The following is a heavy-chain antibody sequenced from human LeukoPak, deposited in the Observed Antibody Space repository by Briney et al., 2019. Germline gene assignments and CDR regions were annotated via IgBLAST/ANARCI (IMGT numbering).Heavy chain of an antibody. CDR1: GYTLTELS. V-gene: IGHV1-24*01. Sequence: ASVKVSCKVSGYTLTELSMHWVRQAPGKGPEWMGGFDPEDGETIYAQKFQGRVTMTEDTSTDTAYMELSSLRSEDTAVYYCATFSPSGVTTVYYFDYWGQGTLVTVSS. CDR2: FDPEDGET. J-gene: IGHJ4*02. D-gene: IGHD4-17*01. CDR3: ATFSPSGVTTVYYFDY.